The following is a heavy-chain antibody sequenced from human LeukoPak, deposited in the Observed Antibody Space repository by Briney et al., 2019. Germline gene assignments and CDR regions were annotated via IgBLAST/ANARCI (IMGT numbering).Heavy chain of an antibody. CDR1: GGSISTYY. CDR2: IYYSGST. J-gene: IGHJ4*02. Sequence: SETLSLTCTVSGGSISTYYWSWIRQPPGKGLEWIGYIYYSGSTSYNPSLKSRVTISVDTSKNQFSLKLSSVTAADTAVYYCAREEALGSGSFDYWGQGTLVTVST. V-gene: IGHV4-59*01. D-gene: IGHD1-26*01. CDR3: AREEALGSGSFDY.